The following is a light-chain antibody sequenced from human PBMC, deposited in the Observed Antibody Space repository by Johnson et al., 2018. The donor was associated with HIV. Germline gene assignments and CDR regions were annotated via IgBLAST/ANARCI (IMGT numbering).Light chain of an antibody. CDR3: GTWDSSLRARV. Sequence: QSVLTQPPSVSAAPGQKVTISCSGSSSNIGNNYVSWYQQLPGTAPKLLIYDNNKRPSGITDRFSGYKSGTSATLGIPGLQTGDEADDYCGTWDSSLRARVFGTGTKVTVL. J-gene: IGLJ1*01. CDR2: DNN. CDR1: SSNIGNNY. V-gene: IGLV1-51*01.